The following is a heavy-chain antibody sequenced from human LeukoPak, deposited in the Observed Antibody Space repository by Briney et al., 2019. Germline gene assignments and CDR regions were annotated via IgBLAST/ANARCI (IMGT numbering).Heavy chain of an antibody. Sequence: PSETLSLTCTVSGGSVSSGSYYWSWIRQPPGKGLEWIGYIYYSGSTNYNPSLKSRVTISVDTSKNQFSLKLSSVTAADTAVYYCARGLRDGFSLSFDYWGQGTLVTVSS. CDR3: ARGLRDGFSLSFDY. CDR1: GGSVSSGSYY. D-gene: IGHD5-24*01. J-gene: IGHJ4*02. CDR2: IYYSGST. V-gene: IGHV4-61*01.